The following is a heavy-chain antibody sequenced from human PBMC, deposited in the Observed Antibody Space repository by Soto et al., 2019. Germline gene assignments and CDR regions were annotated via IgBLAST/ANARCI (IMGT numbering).Heavy chain of an antibody. CDR1: GGSISSSSYY. CDR2: IYYSGST. V-gene: IGHV4-39*01. J-gene: IGHJ5*02. CDR3: ARPSRRFGESAWFDP. Sequence: QLQLQESGPGLVKPSETLSLTCTVSGGSISSSSYYWGWIRQPPGKGLEWIGSIYYSGSTYYNPSLESRVTISVDTSKNQFSLKLSSVTAADTAVYYCARPSRRFGESAWFDPWGQGTLVTVSS. D-gene: IGHD3-10*01.